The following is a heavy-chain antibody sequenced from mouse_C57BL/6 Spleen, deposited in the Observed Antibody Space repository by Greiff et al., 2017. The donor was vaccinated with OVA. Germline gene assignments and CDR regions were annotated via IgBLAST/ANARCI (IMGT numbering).Heavy chain of an antibody. CDR2: ISSGGSYT. D-gene: IGHD2-5*01. V-gene: IGHV5-6*01. J-gene: IGHJ2*01. Sequence: EVKLQESGGDLVKPGGSLKLSCAASGFTFSSYGMSWVRQTPDKRLEWVATISSGGSYTYYPDSVKGRFTISRDNAKNTLYLQMSSLKSEDTAMYYCARQGYSNYVDYWGQGTTLTVSS. CDR1: GFTFSSYG. CDR3: ARQGYSNYVDY.